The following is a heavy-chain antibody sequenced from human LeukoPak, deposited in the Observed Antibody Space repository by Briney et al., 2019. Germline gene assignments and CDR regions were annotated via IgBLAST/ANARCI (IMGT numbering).Heavy chain of an antibody. D-gene: IGHD1-26*01. V-gene: IGHV3-49*04. CDR2: IRSKAYGGTT. Sequence: GGSLRLSCTASGFTFGDYAMSWVRQAPGKGLEWVGFIRSKAYGGTTEYAASVKGRFTISRDDSKSIAYLQMNGLKTEDTAVYYCTKLVGATALFGFDYWGQGTLVTVSS. J-gene: IGHJ4*02. CDR3: TKLVGATALFGFDY. CDR1: GFTFGDYA.